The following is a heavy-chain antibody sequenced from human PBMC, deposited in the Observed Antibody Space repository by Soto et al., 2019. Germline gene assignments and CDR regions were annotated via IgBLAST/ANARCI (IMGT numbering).Heavy chain of an antibody. CDR2: VSAGGDMT. CDR1: GFTFSSYA. J-gene: IGHJ6*02. Sequence: DVQLLESGGHLVQPGGSLRLSCAASGFTFSSYAMSWVRQAPGKGLEWVSSVSAGGDMTYYSESVKARFTISRGNSNNALFLQMNSMRIEDTALYYCARGDRGGSGSPASYYYSGLDVWGQGTRVTVS. CDR3: ARGDRGGSGSPASYYYSGLDV. V-gene: IGHV3-23*01. D-gene: IGHD3-10*01.